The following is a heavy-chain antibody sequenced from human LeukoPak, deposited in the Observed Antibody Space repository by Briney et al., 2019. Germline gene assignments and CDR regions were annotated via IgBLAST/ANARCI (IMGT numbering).Heavy chain of an antibody. CDR1: GYSFIGYY. V-gene: IGHV1-2*02. D-gene: IGHD2-15*01. CDR2: INPNSGGT. CDR3: AREWSDNGFDS. J-gene: IGHJ5*01. Sequence: ASVKVSCKASGYSFIGYYMYWVRQAPGQGLEWMGWINPNSGGTNYAQKFQGRVTMTRDTSISTAYMDLSSLRSDDTAVYYCAREWSDNGFDSWGQGTLVTVSS.